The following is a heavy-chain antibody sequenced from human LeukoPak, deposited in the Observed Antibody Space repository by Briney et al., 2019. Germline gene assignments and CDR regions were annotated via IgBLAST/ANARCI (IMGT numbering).Heavy chain of an antibody. CDR1: GFTFRNYV. J-gene: IGHJ4*02. CDR3: ARPERITMIVVVQYLGY. CDR2: ISYDGSNK. Sequence: GGSLGLSCAASGFTFRNYVIHWVRQAPGKGLEWAAVISYDGSNKYYADSVKGRFTISRDNSKNTLYLQMNSLRAEDTAVYYCARPERITMIVVVQYLGYWGQGTLVTVSS. D-gene: IGHD3-22*01. V-gene: IGHV3-30-3*01.